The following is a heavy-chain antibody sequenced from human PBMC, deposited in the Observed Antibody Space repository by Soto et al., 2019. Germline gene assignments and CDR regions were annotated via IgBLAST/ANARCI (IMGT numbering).Heavy chain of an antibody. D-gene: IGHD1-26*01. CDR2: ISSNGGST. V-gene: IGHV3-64*02. CDR3: ARGAVGATGSYYFDY. J-gene: IGHJ4*02. CDR1: GFTFSSYA. Sequence: SLRLSCAASGFTFSSYAMHWVRQAPGKGLEYVSAISSNGGSTYYADSVKGRFTISRDNSKNTLYLQMGSLRAEDMAVYYCARGAVGATGSYYFDYWGQGTLVTVSS.